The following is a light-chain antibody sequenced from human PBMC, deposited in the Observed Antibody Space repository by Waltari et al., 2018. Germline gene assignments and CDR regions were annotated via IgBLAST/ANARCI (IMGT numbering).Light chain of an antibody. J-gene: IGKJ4*01. CDR1: QSISSW. CDR2: QAS. Sequence: DIQMTQSPSTLSASVGDRVTITCRASQSISSWLAWYQQKPGKAPKLLIYQASSLESGVPSRFSGSGSVTEFTLTISSLQPDDFATYYCQQYNSYSPRLTFGGGTKVEIK. CDR3: QQYNSYSPRLT. V-gene: IGKV1-5*03.